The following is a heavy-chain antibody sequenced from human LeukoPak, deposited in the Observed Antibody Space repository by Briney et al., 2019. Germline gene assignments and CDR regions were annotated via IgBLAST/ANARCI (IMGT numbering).Heavy chain of an antibody. Sequence: SKTLSLTCTVSGDSISNYYWSWIRQPAGKGLEWIGRIYIIGSTDYNPSLKRRVSMSLDTSKNQFSLKLTSVTAADTAVYYCTRGSIAYYYMDVWGKGTTVTISS. V-gene: IGHV4-4*07. CDR3: TRGSIAYYYMDV. CDR2: IYIIGST. CDR1: GDSISNYY. D-gene: IGHD3-22*01. J-gene: IGHJ6*03.